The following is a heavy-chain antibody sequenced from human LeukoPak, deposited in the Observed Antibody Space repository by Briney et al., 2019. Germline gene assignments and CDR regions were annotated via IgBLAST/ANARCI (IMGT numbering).Heavy chain of an antibody. CDR1: GFTFSSYW. CDR2: INQDGSDH. J-gene: IGHJ4*02. CDR3: VRGRPY. Sequence: GGSLRLSCTVSGFTFSSYWINWVRQALGKGPEWVASINQDGSDHYYVDSVKGRFTISRDNAKDSLYLQMSSLRVEDTAVYYCVRGRPYWGQGTLVTVSS. V-gene: IGHV3-7*05.